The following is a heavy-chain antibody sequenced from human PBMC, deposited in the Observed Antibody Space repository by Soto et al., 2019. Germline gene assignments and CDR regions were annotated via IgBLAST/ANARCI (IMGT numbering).Heavy chain of an antibody. CDR3: ARIPWIDYGDFREYYGMDV. J-gene: IGHJ6*02. D-gene: IGHD4-17*01. CDR1: GGSSSSYY. V-gene: IGHV4-59*01. CDR2: IYYSGST. Sequence: SETLSLTCTVSGGSSSSYYWSWIRQPPGKGLEWIGYIYYSGSTNYNPSLKSRVTISVDTSKNQFSLRLSSVTAADTAVYYCARIPWIDYGDFREYYGMDVWGQGTTVTVSS.